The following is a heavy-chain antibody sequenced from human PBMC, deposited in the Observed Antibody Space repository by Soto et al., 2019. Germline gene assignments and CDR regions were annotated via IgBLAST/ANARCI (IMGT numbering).Heavy chain of an antibody. CDR3: AREGNLGRWLQPLDF. Sequence: SETLSLTCTVSGDSISAYSCSWVRQRPGKGLEWIGNIHYNGNTKYNPSLKSRVTMSVDTSKNQFSLKLISVTAADTAKYFCAREGNLGRWLQPLDFWGQGTLVTVCS. V-gene: IGHV4-59*01. CDR1: GDSISAYS. CDR2: IHYNGNT. J-gene: IGHJ4*02. D-gene: IGHD5-12*01.